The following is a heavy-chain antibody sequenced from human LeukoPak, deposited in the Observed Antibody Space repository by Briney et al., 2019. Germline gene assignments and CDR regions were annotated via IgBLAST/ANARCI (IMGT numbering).Heavy chain of an antibody. Sequence: GGSLRLSCAASGFTFSSYWMSWVRQAPGKGLEWVANIKQDGSEKYYVDSVKGRFTISRDNAKNSLYLQMNSLRAEDTAVYYCARYFVRWSYYYMDVWGKGTTVTVSS. CDR2: IKQDGSEK. D-gene: IGHD4-23*01. J-gene: IGHJ6*03. CDR1: GFTFSSYW. CDR3: ARYFVRWSYYYMDV. V-gene: IGHV3-7*01.